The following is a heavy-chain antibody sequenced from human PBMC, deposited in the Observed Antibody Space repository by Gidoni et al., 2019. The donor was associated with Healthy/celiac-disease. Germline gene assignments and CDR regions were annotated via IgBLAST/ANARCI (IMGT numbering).Heavy chain of an antibody. V-gene: IGHV3-30*02. J-gene: IGHJ4*02. CDR1: GFTFSSYG. CDR3: AKGGRVVSDY. Sequence: QGQLAESGGGVVQPGGARRLSCAASGFTFSSYGMHWVRQVPGKGLEWVAFIRYDGSNKYYADSVKGRFTISRYNSKNTLYLQMNSLRAEDTAVYYCAKGGRVVSDYWGQGTLVTVSS. CDR2: IRYDGSNK. D-gene: IGHD2-15*01.